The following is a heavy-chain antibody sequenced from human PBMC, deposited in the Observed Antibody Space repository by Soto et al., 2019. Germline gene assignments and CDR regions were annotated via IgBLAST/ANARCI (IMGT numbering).Heavy chain of an antibody. CDR1: GFMFSSYG. CDR2: LSYDGSNK. D-gene: IGHD6-19*01. CDR3: AKGLYAGGWSFLDY. V-gene: IGHV3-30*18. Sequence: QVQLVESGGGVVQSGRSLRLSCAASGFMFSSYGMHWVRQAPGKGLEWVALLSYDGSNKYYADSVKGRFTISRDNSKNTLYLQMNSLRAEDTSVYYCAKGLYAGGWSFLDYWGQGTLVTVSS. J-gene: IGHJ4*02.